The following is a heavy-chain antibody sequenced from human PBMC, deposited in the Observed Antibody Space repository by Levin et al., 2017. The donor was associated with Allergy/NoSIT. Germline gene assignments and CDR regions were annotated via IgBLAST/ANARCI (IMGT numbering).Heavy chain of an antibody. D-gene: IGHD1-26*01. CDR3: AGLGAGLDY. CDR2: ITWNSDNL. V-gene: IGHV3-9*01. Sequence: PGGSLRLSCTASRFTFDDYAMHWVRQVPGRGLEWLSGITWNSDNLGYAHSVKGRFTISRDNTKHSLYLQMNSLRPEDTAFYYCAGLGAGLDYWGQGILVTVSS. J-gene: IGHJ4*02. CDR1: RFTFDDYA.